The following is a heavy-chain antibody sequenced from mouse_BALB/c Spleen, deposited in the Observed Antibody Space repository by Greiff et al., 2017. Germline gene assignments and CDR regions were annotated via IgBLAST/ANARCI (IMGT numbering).Heavy chain of an antibody. Sequence: EVQVVESGGGLVQPGESLKLSCESNEYEFPSHDMSWVRKTPEKRLEWVASISSGGSTYYPDSVKGRFTISRDNARNILYLQMSSLRSEDTAMYYCARENGNPAWFAYWGQGTLVTVSA. D-gene: IGHD2-1*01. J-gene: IGHJ3*01. CDR2: ISSGGST. V-gene: IGHV5-6-5*01. CDR1: EYEFPSHD. CDR3: ARENGNPAWFAY.